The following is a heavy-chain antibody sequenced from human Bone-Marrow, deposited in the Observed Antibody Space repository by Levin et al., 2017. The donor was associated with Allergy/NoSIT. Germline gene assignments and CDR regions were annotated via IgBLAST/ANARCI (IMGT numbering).Heavy chain of an antibody. J-gene: IGHJ3*02. V-gene: IGHV3-30-3*01. D-gene: IGHD3-9*01. CDR1: GFTFSSYA. Sequence: PGGSLRLSCAASGFTFSSYAMHWVRQAPGKGLEWVAVISYDGSNKYYADSVKGRFTISRDNSKNTLYLQMNSLRAEDTAVYYCARVHYDILTGYSYSPEDAFDIWGQGTMVTVSS. CDR2: ISYDGSNK. CDR3: ARVHYDILTGYSYSPEDAFDI.